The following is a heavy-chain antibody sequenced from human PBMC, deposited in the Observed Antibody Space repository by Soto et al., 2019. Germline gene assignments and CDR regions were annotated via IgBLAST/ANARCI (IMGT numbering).Heavy chain of an antibody. D-gene: IGHD3-16*01. CDR1: GFTFDDYG. CDR2: INWNGGST. J-gene: IGHJ4*02. Sequence: VGSLRLSCAASGFTFDDYGMSWVRQAPGKGLEWVSGINWNGGSTGYADSVKGRFTISRDNAKNSLYLQMNSLRAEDTAVYYCARAYEGDYFDYWGQGTLVTVPQ. V-gene: IGHV3-20*04. CDR3: ARAYEGDYFDY.